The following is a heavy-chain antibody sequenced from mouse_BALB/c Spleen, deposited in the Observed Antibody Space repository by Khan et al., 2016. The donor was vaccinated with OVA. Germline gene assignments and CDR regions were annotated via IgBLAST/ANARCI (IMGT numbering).Heavy chain of an antibody. V-gene: IGHV3-2*02. CDR1: GYSITSGYV. D-gene: IGHD1-2*01. J-gene: IGHJ2*01. Sequence: EVELVESGPGLVKPSQSLSLTCTVTGYSITSGYVWNLIRQFPGNKLEWMGYISYSGSTNYNPSLKSRISLTRDTSKNQFFLQLNSVTTEDTATYYCARTARIKYWGQGTTLTVSS. CDR2: ISYSGST. CDR3: ARTARIKY.